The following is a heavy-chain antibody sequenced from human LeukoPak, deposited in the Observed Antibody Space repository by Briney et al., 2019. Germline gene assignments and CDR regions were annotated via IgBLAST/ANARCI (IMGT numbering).Heavy chain of an antibody. CDR1: GGSISGYY. CDR2: IYYTGST. J-gene: IGHJ4*02. D-gene: IGHD3-16*02. V-gene: IGHV4-59*12. Sequence: SETLSLTCTVSGGSISGYYWSWIRQPPGKGLEWIGYIYYTGSTNYIPSLKSRVTISVDTSKNQFSLKLSSVTAADTAMYYCARSHDHLWGNYPDYWGQGTLVTVSS. CDR3: ARSHDHLWGNYPDY.